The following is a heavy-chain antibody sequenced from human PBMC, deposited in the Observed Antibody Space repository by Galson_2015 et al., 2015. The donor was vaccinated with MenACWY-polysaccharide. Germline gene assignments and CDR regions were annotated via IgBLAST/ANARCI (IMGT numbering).Heavy chain of an antibody. CDR2: ISPDGSSP. CDR1: GFSFSIYF. Sequence: SLRLSCAASGFSFSIYFMHWVRQAPGKGRVSRISPDGSSPIYADSVKGRFTVSRDNDKTTLYLQLSSLRAEDTGVYYCVRGSSGWKGMDVWGQGTTVTVSS. D-gene: IGHD6-19*01. J-gene: IGHJ6*02. V-gene: IGHV3-74*01. CDR3: VRGSSGWKGMDV.